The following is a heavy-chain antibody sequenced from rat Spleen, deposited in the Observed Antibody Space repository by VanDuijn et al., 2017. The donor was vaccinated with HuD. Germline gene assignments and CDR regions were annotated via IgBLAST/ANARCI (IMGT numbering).Heavy chain of an antibody. CDR1: GFTFNNYW. CDR3: TRALYNSGYFDY. J-gene: IGHJ2*01. CDR2: ITNTGGSI. Sequence: EVQLVESGGGLVQPGRSLKLSCVASGFTFNNYWMSWIRQAPGKGLERVASITNTGGSIYYPDSVKGRFTISRDNAQSTLYLQMNSLRSEDTATYYCTRALYNSGYFDYWGQGVMVTVSS. D-gene: IGHD4-3*01. V-gene: IGHV5-31*01.